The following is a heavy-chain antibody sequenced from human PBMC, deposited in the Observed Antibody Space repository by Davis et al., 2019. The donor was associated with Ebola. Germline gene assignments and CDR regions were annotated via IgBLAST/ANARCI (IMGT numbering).Heavy chain of an antibody. CDR2: ISGSGGST. J-gene: IGHJ4*02. V-gene: IGHV3-23*01. CDR3: ARYGYYYDSSGYYADWDY. Sequence: GESLKISCAASGFTFSTYTMTWVRQAPGKGLVWVSGISGSGGSTDYADSVKGRFTISRDNAKNTLYLQMNSLRAEDTAVYYCARYGYYYDSSGYYADWDYWGQGTLVTVSS. CDR1: GFTFSTYT. D-gene: IGHD3-22*01.